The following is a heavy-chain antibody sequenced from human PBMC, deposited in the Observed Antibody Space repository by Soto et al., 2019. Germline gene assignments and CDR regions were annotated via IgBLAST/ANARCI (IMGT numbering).Heavy chain of an antibody. CDR3: ARIYCSGGSCYGNYFDY. Sequence: QITLKESGPTLVKPTQTLTLTCTFSGFSLSTCGVGVGWIRQSPGKALEWLALIYWDDDKRYSPSLKRRLTITKDSSKNQVVLTMTNMDPVDKATYYCARIYCSGGSCYGNYFDYWGQGTLVTVSS. J-gene: IGHJ4*02. D-gene: IGHD2-15*01. CDR2: IYWDDDK. CDR1: GFSLSTCGVG. V-gene: IGHV2-5*02.